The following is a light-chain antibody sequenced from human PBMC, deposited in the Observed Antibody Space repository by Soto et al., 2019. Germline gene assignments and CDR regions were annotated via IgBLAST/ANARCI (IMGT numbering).Light chain of an antibody. V-gene: IGKV3-15*01. J-gene: IGKJ1*01. CDR3: QQYNNWPPST. CDR2: GAS. CDR1: QSVSSN. Sequence: EIVMTQSPATLSVSPGERATLSCRASQSVSSNLAWYQQKPGQAPRLLIYGASTRATGIPARFSGSGSGTEFTLTISSLQSADFAVYYCQQYNNWPPSTLGQGTKVDIK.